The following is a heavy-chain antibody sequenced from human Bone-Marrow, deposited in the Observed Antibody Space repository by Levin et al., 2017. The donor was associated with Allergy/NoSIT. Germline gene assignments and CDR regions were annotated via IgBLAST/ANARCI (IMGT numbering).Heavy chain of an antibody. D-gene: IGHD4-17*01. CDR2: INHSGST. CDR1: GGSFSGYY. V-gene: IGHV4-34*01. J-gene: IGHJ5*02. CDR3: ATLVNMTTVTTGWFDP. Sequence: SETLSLTCAVYGGSFSGYYWSWIRQPPGKGLEWIGEINHSGSTNYNPSLKSRVTISVDTSKNQFSLKLSSVTAADTAVYYCATLVNMTTVTTGWFDPWGQGTLVTVSS.